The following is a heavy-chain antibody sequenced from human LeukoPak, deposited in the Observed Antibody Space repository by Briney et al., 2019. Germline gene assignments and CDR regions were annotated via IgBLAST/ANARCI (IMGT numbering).Heavy chain of an antibody. D-gene: IGHD1-14*01. V-gene: IGHV3-7*01. J-gene: IGHJ4*02. CDR1: GFTFTNYW. Sequence: GGSLRLPCAASGFTFTNYWMGWVRQAPGKGLEWAANIKQDGSEKYYVDSVKGRFTVSRDNAKSSLYLQMNSLRAEDTAVYYCARVQGRSGPGIFEYWGQGTLVTVSS. CDR3: ARVQGRSGPGIFEY. CDR2: IKQDGSEK.